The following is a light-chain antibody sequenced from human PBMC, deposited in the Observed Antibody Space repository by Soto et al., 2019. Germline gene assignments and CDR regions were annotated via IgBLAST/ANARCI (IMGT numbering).Light chain of an antibody. V-gene: IGKV3-15*01. CDR3: QQYNSWPRT. J-gene: IGKJ1*01. CDR1: QSVSSN. CDR2: GAS. Sequence: EIVMTQSPATLSLSPGERATLSCRASQSVSSNLAWYQQQPGQAPRLLIYGASTRATGIPARLSGSGSGTEFTLTISSLQSEDFSVYFCQQYNSWPRTFGQGTKVEIK.